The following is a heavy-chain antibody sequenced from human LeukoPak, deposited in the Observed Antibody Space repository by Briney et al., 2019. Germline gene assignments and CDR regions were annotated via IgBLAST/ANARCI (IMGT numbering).Heavy chain of an antibody. D-gene: IGHD2-2*01. CDR1: GGSIRGYY. CDR2: IYYTGNS. Sequence: PSETLSLTCTVSGGSIRGYYWSWIRQPPGKGLEWIGYIYYTGNSNYNPSPKSRVTISAATSKNQFSLNLRSVTAADTAVYYCARESSSSWCAVDYCGQGTLVTVSS. V-gene: IGHV4-59*01. CDR3: ARESSSSWCAVDY. J-gene: IGHJ4*02.